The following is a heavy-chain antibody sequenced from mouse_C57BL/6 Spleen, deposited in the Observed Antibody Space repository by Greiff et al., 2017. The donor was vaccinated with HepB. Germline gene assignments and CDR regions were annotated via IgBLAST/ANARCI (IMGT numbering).Heavy chain of an antibody. CDR3: ARVYEDMDY. D-gene: IGHD2-3*01. J-gene: IGHJ4*01. CDR1: GYTFTDYY. Sequence: VQLQQSGPELVKPGASVKISCKASGYTFTDYYMNWVKQSHGKSLEWIGDINPNNGGTSYNQKFKGKATLTVDKSSSTAYMELRSLTSEDSAVYYCARVYEDMDYWGQGTSVTVSS. CDR2: INPNNGGT. V-gene: IGHV1-26*01.